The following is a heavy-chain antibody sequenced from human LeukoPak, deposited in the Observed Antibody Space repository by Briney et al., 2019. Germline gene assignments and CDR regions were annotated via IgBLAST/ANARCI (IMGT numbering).Heavy chain of an antibody. CDR3: ASIAVAGTTSHNWFYP. J-gene: IGHJ5*02. D-gene: IGHD6-19*01. Sequence: GASVKVCCKASGYTFTGYCMHWVRQAPGQGLEWMGWINPNSGGTNYAQKFQGRVTMTRDTSISTAYMELSRLRSDDTAVYYCASIAVAGTTSHNWFYPWGQGTLVTVSS. CDR1: GYTFTGYC. CDR2: INPNSGGT. V-gene: IGHV1-2*02.